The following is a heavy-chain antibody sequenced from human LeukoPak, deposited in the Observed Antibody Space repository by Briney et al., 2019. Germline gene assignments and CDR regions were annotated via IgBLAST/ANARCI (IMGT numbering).Heavy chain of an antibody. Sequence: SETLSLTCTVSGGSISSYYWSWIRQPPGKGLEWIGYIYYSGSTNYNPSLKSRVTISVDTSKNQFSLKLSSVTAADTAVYYCARLFSEWGIVVVPAERHYYYMDVWGKGTTVTVSS. CDR2: IYYSGST. CDR1: GGSISSYY. J-gene: IGHJ6*03. CDR3: ARLFSEWGIVVVPAERHYYYMDV. V-gene: IGHV4-59*01. D-gene: IGHD2-2*01.